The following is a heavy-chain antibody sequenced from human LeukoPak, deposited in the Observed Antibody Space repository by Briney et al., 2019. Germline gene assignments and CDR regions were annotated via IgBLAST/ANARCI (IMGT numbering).Heavy chain of an antibody. CDR1: GFTFSSYW. Sequence: GGSLRLSCAASGFTFSSYWMHWVRQAPGKGRVWVSRINSDGSSTSYADSVKGRFTISRDNAKNTLYLPMNSLRAEDTAVYYCARAGGQFTDYWGQGTLVTVSS. CDR3: ARAGGQFTDY. CDR2: INSDGSST. J-gene: IGHJ4*02. D-gene: IGHD3-10*01. V-gene: IGHV3-74*01.